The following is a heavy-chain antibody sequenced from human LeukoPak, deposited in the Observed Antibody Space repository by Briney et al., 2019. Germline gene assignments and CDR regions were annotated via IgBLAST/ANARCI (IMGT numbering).Heavy chain of an antibody. CDR3: ARRFQAGTYGMDV. J-gene: IGHJ6*02. Sequence: ASAKVSCKASGYTFTGYYMHWVRQAPGQGLEWMGWINPNSGGTNYAQKFQGRVTMTRDTSISTAYMELSRLRSDDTAVYYCARRFQAGTYGMDVWGQGTTVTVSS. CDR2: INPNSGGT. V-gene: IGHV1-2*02. CDR1: GYTFTGYY. D-gene: IGHD6-13*01.